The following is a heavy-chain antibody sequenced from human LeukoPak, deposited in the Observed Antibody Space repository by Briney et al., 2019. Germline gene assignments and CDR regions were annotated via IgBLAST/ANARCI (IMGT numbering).Heavy chain of an antibody. CDR1: GFTFSSYS. Sequence: GGSLRLSCAASGFTFSSYSMNWVRQAPGKGLEWVSYIGGRGSNICYADSVKGRFTISRDNAKNSVNLQMNSLRAEDTAVYYCARRRGSSSWYYFDYWGQGTLVTVSS. CDR2: IGGRGSNI. D-gene: IGHD6-13*01. CDR3: ARRRGSSSWYYFDY. J-gene: IGHJ4*02. V-gene: IGHV3-48*01.